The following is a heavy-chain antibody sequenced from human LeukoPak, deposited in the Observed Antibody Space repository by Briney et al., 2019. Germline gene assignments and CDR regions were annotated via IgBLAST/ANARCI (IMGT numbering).Heavy chain of an antibody. D-gene: IGHD4-17*01. CDR1: GFTFSSYS. CDR2: ISGSSGYI. Sequence: GGSLRLSCAASGFTFSSYSMNWVRQAPGKGLEWVSSISGSSGYIYYADSLKGRFTISRDNAKNSLYLQMNSLRAEDTAVYYCARDQMTTNDYWGQGALVTVSS. J-gene: IGHJ4*02. V-gene: IGHV3-21*01. CDR3: ARDQMTTNDY.